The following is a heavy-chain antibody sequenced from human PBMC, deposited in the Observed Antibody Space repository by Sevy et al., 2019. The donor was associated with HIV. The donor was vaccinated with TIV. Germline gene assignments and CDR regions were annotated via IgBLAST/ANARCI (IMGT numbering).Heavy chain of an antibody. CDR3: AEDRISGGWSPIVYFCGMDV. CDR2: ISGSGGST. V-gene: IGHV3-23*01. CDR1: GFTFSSYA. Sequence: GGSLRLSCAASGFTFSSYAMSWVRQAPGKGLEWVSAISGSGGSTYYGDSVKGRFTISRDNSKNTLYLQMNSLRAEDTAVDYCAEDRISGGWSPIVYFCGMDVWGQGTTVTVSS. D-gene: IGHD6-19*01. J-gene: IGHJ6*02.